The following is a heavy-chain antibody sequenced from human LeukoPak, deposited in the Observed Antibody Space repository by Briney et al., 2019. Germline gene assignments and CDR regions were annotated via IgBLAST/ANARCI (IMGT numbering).Heavy chain of an antibody. D-gene: IGHD2-2*01. CDR2: ISAYNGNT. CDR3: ARASEDIVVVPAASNWFDP. J-gene: IGHJ5*02. V-gene: IGHV1-18*01. Sequence: ASVKVSCKASGYTFTSYGISWVRQAPGQGLEWMGWISAYNGNTNYAQKLQGRVTMTTDTSTSTAYMELRSLRSDDTAVYYCARASEDIVVVPAASNWFDPWGQGTLVTVSS. CDR1: GYTFTSYG.